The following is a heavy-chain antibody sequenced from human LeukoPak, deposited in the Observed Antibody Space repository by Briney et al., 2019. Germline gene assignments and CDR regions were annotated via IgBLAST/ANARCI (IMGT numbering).Heavy chain of an antibody. D-gene: IGHD6-6*01. CDR1: GDSVSSNSAA. CDR3: AKGDSGSYNSFDH. CDR2: TYYSSKWYY. Sequence: SQTLSLTCAISGDSVSSNSAAWNWVRQSPSRVLEWLGRTYYSSKWYYDYVVSVKSRITINPDTSKNHFSLQLNSLTPEDTAEYYCAKGDSGSYNSFDHWGQGTLVTVSS. J-gene: IGHJ5*02. V-gene: IGHV6-1*01.